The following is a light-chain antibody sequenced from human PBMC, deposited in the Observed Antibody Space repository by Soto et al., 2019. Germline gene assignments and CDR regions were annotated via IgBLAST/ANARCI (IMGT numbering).Light chain of an antibody. CDR1: QSVGRN. CDR3: QQYNHWPPLT. Sequence: EIVMSQSPATQSVSPGERATLSCRASQSVGRNLAWYQQKPGQAPRLLIYGASTRATGIPARFSGSGSGTEFTLTISSLQSEDFAIYSCQQYNHWPPLTFGGGTKVEIK. V-gene: IGKV3-15*01. J-gene: IGKJ4*01. CDR2: GAS.